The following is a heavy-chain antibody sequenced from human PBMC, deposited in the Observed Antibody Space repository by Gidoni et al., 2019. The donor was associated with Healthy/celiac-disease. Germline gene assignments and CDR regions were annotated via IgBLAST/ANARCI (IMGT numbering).Heavy chain of an antibody. CDR2: IKPDGSEQ. Sequence: EVQLVESGGGLVQPGGSLSLSCAAPGFSFGIYSISWVRQAPGMGLQCVATIKPDGSEQTYVDSLKGRFTISRDNAKNSLYLQMNSLRGEDTAVYYCARDRIRAASGSKGDFDYWGQGALVTVSS. V-gene: IGHV3-7*01. J-gene: IGHJ4*02. CDR3: ARDRIRAASGSKGDFDY. D-gene: IGHD1-26*01. CDR1: GFSFGIYS.